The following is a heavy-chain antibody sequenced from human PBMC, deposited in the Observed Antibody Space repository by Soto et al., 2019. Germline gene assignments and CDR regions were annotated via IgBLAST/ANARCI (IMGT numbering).Heavy chain of an antibody. CDR2: IWYDGSRE. V-gene: IGHV3-33*01. Sequence: QVQLVESGGGVVQPGRSLRLSCAASEFTFNKYGMHWVRQAPGKGLEWVAVIWYDGSRESYADAVEGRFTISRDNTKNRLYLQMNSLRVEDTAIYYCGRDWEVYGWGGIDYWGQGTLVTVSS. CDR1: EFTFNKYG. J-gene: IGHJ4*02. D-gene: IGHD2-8*02. CDR3: GRDWEVYGWGGIDY.